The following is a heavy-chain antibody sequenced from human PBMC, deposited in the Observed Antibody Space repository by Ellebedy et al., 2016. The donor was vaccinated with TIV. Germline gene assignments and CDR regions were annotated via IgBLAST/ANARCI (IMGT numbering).Heavy chain of an antibody. CDR1: GFSFSDSY. CDR2: INQGGSET. Sequence: GGSLRLXXAASGFSFSDSYMSWIRQAPGKGLEWVANINQGGSETYYVDSVKGRFTMSRDNAKNSLYLQLNSLRAEDTAVYYCARSPATGTVDYWGHGTLVTVSS. V-gene: IGHV3-7*01. CDR3: ARSPATGTVDY. J-gene: IGHJ4*01. D-gene: IGHD1-1*01.